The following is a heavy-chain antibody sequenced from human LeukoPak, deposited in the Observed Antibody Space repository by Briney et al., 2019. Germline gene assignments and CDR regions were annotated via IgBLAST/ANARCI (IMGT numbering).Heavy chain of an antibody. D-gene: IGHD5-18*01. CDR3: ARQDTAMAIDY. CDR2: FYHSGST. Sequence: PSETLSLTCAVSGGSISSGGYSWSWIRQPPGKGLEWIGYFYHSGSTYYNPSLKSRVTISVDRSKNQFSLKLSSVTAADTAVYYCARQDTAMAIDYWGQGTLVTVSS. V-gene: IGHV4-30-2*01. CDR1: GGSISSGGYS. J-gene: IGHJ4*02.